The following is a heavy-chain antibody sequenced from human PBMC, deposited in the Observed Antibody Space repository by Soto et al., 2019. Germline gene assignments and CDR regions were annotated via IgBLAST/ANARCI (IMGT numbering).Heavy chain of an antibody. V-gene: IGHV3-53*01. CDR3: ARDGGHGDYSYYYYGMDV. CDR2: IYSGGST. Sequence: TVSSNYMSWVRHAPGKGLEWVSVIYSGGSTYYADSVKGRFTISRDNSKNTLYLQMNSLRAEDTAVYYCARDGGHGDYSYYYYGMDVWGQGTTVTVSS. D-gene: IGHD4-17*01. J-gene: IGHJ6*02. CDR1: TVSSNY.